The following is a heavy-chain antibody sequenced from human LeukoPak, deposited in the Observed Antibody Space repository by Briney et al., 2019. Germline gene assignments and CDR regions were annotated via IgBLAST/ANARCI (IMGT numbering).Heavy chain of an antibody. V-gene: IGHV4-4*02. Sequence: PSGTLSLTCAVSGGSISSSNWWSWVRQPPGKALEWIGEIYHSGSTNYSPSLKSRVTISVDKSKNQFSLGLTSVTAADTAVYYCAKDRGPPGVADTPTPIYSFDSWGQGALVTVSS. CDR1: GGSISSSNW. CDR3: AKDRGPPGVADTPTPIYSFDS. D-gene: IGHD6-19*01. J-gene: IGHJ4*02. CDR2: IYHSGST.